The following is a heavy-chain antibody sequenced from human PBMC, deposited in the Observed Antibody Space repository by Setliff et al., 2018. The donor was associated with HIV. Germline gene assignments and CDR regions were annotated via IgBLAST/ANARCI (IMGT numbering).Heavy chain of an antibody. CDR1: GGSISSYY. J-gene: IGHJ4*02. CDR2: IYTSGST. Sequence: SETLSLTCTVSGGSISSYYWSWIRQPAGKGLEWIGRIYTSGSTNYNPSLKSRVTMPVDTSKNQFSLKLSSVSAADTAVYYCARDFAGGYYDSSGYYDYWGQGTLVTVSS. CDR3: ARDFAGGYYDSSGYYDY. V-gene: IGHV4-4*07. D-gene: IGHD3-22*01.